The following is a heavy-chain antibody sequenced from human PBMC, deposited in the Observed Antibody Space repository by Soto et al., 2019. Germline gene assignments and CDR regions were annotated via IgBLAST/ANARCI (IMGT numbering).Heavy chain of an antibody. D-gene: IGHD2-15*01. Sequence: PRWSVRLSCTASGFTFSNYAMSWVRQAPGKGLEGVSTFSSSGGGTYYADSVKGRFTISRDNSKNTLYLQMNSLRAEDTAVYYCTKATRDCSGASCYSFVNWCLGTLVNVSS. CDR2: FSSSGGGT. J-gene: IGHJ4*01. CDR1: GFTFSNYA. CDR3: TKATRDCSGASCYSFVN. V-gene: IGHV3-23*01.